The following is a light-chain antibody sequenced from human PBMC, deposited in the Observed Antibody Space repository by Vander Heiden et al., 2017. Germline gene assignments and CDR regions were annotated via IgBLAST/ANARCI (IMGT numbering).Light chain of an antibody. CDR1: QSVLCRSNKKSY. V-gene: IGKV4-1*01. Sequence: NLITSPPDSLPVSLGERATINCASSQSVLCRSNKKSYLAWYQQKRGQPPKLLFSWASIRGCGVPDRFRGSGSGTDFTLTISRLQAEDVAYYYCQQYLGSTFTFGPGSRLEIK. CDR3: QQYLGSTFT. J-gene: IGKJ2*01. CDR2: WAS.